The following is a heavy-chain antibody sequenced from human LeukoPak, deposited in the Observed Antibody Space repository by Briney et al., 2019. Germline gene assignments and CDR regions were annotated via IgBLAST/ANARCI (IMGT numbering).Heavy chain of an antibody. J-gene: IGHJ4*02. CDR3: AKVSQVGQWLVLGLDY. CDR1: GFTFSSYW. V-gene: IGHV3-74*01. CDR2: INTDGSST. D-gene: IGHD6-19*01. Sequence: GGSLRLSCAASGFTFSSYWMHWVRQAPGKGLEWVSRINTDGSSTSYADSVKGRFTISRDNAKNTLYLQMNSLRAEDTAVYYCAKVSQVGQWLVLGLDYWGQGTLVTVSS.